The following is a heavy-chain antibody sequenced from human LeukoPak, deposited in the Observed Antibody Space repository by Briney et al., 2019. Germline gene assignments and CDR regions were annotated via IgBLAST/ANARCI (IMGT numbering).Heavy chain of an antibody. V-gene: IGHV4-59*01. D-gene: IGHD3-10*01. CDR2: IYYSGTT. CDR3: ARTLPSGTSDY. CDR1: GGSFSGYY. J-gene: IGHJ4*02. Sequence: SETLSLTCAVYGGSFSGYYWSWIRQPPGKGLEWIAYIYYSGTTNYNPSLKSRVTISVDTVRNQFSLKLSSVTAADTVVYYCARTLPSGTSDYWGQGTLVTVSS.